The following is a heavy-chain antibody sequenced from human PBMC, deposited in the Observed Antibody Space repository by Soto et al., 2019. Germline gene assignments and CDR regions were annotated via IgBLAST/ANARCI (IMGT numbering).Heavy chain of an antibody. J-gene: IGHJ3*01. D-gene: IGHD4-17*01. V-gene: IGHV1-69-2*01. CDR2: VDPEDGDT. CDR1: GYSYYGYF. CDR3: AFATGGYYGGLDF. Sequence: CEESGYSYYGYFLHWTRQAPGRGLEWVGHVDPEDGDTINEEKLQVRVAILADMSIDTAYMELTSLTYEDTAVYYCAFATGGYYGGLDFWGQGTVVTVSS.